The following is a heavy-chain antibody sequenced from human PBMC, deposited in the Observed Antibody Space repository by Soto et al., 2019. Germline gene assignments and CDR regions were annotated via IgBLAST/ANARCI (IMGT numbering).Heavy chain of an antibody. Sequence: QLQLQESGPGLVKPSETLSLTCTVSGGSISSSSYYWGWIRQPPGKGLEWIGSIYYSGSTYYNPSLKSRVTISVDTSKNQFSLKLSSVTAADTAVYYCARLYSGYCSGGSCYQFDYWGQGTLVTVSS. V-gene: IGHV4-39*01. CDR2: IYYSGST. J-gene: IGHJ4*02. D-gene: IGHD2-15*01. CDR1: GGSISSSSYY. CDR3: ARLYSGYCSGGSCYQFDY.